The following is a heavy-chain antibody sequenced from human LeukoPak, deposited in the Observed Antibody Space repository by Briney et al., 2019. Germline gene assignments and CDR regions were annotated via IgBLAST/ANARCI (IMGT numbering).Heavy chain of an antibody. CDR1: GYTFTGYY. CDR2: INPNSGGT. J-gene: IGHJ1*01. V-gene: IGHV1-2*02. CDR3: ARYDYSTLDMAKYFQH. D-gene: IGHD4-11*01. Sequence: ASVKVSCKASGYTFTGYYMHWVRQARGQGLECMGWINPNSGGTNYAQKFQGRVTMTRDTSISTAYMELSRLRSDDTALYYCARYDYSTLDMAKYFQHWGQGTLVTVSS.